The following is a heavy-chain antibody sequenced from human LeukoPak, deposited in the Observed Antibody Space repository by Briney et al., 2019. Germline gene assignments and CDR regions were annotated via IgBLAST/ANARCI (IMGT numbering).Heavy chain of an antibody. CDR3: TGGYYHTVGTDY. D-gene: IGHD3-22*01. CDR1: GFTFGDYA. Sequence: GGSLRLSCTASGFTFGDYAMSWVRQAPGKGLEWVGFIRSKAYGGTTEYAASVKGRFTTSRDDSKSIAYLQMNSLKTEDTAVYYCTGGYYHTVGTDYWGQGALVTVSS. CDR2: IRSKAYGGTT. V-gene: IGHV3-49*04. J-gene: IGHJ4*02.